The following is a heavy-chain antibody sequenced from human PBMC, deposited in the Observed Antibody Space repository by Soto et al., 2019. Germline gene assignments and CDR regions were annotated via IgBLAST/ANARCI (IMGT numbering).Heavy chain of an antibody. CDR3: ARDRGYDAHDYYYNAMDV. D-gene: IGHD2-15*01. Sequence: PGRSLRLSCICSGFTFRTYTMNWVRQAPGKGLEWVSGIRGFSPYTFYAESVKGRFTISRDNAKNSLYLQMNSLRAEDTAVYYCARDRGYDAHDYYYNAMDVWGQGTTVTVSS. CDR2: IRGFSPYT. V-gene: IGHV3-21*01. J-gene: IGHJ6*02. CDR1: GFTFRTYT.